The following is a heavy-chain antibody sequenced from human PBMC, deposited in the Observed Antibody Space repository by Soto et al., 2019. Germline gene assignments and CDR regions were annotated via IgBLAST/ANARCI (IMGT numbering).Heavy chain of an antibody. CDR3: ARVRGLYSSGWAIDY. D-gene: IGHD6-19*01. CDR2: IYYSGSA. Sequence: SETLSLTCNVSGGSISSYYWSWIRQPPGKGLEWIGYIYYSGSANYNPSLKSRVTISVDTSKNQFSLKLSSVTAADTAVYYCARVRGLYSSGWAIDYWGQGTLVTVSS. V-gene: IGHV4-59*01. CDR1: GGSISSYY. J-gene: IGHJ4*02.